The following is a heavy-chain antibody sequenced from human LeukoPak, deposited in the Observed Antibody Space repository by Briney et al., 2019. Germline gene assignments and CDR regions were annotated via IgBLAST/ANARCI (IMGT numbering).Heavy chain of an antibody. CDR2: ISAYNGNT. J-gene: IGHJ4*02. Sequence: ASVKVSCKASGYTFTSYGISWVRQAPGQGLEWMGWISAYNGNTNYAQKLQGRVTMTTDTFTSTAYMELRSLRSDDTAVYYCARVHVLLWFGEVYYFDYWGQGTLVTVSS. CDR1: GYTFTSYG. CDR3: ARVHVLLWFGEVYYFDY. D-gene: IGHD3-10*01. V-gene: IGHV1-18*01.